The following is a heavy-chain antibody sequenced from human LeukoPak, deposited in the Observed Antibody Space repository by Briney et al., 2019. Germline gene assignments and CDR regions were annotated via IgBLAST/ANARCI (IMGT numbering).Heavy chain of an antibody. Sequence: ASVKVSCKASGYTFTGYYMHWVRQAPGQGLEWMGWINPNSGGTNYAQKFQGRVTMTRDTSISTAYMELSRLRSDDTAVYYCARDRRDGYNFGAFDIWGQGTMVTVSS. CDR2: INPNSGGT. J-gene: IGHJ3*02. CDR1: GYTFTGYY. V-gene: IGHV1-2*02. CDR3: ARDRRDGYNFGAFDI. D-gene: IGHD5-24*01.